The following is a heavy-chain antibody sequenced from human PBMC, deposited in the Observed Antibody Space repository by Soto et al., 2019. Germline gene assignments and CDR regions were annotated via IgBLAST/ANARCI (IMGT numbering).Heavy chain of an antibody. J-gene: IGHJ4*02. CDR3: ARGGDRWDYYSSGSIDY. CDR2: ISAYNGNT. CDR1: GYTFTSYG. Sequence: GASVKVSCKASGYTFTSYGISWVRQAPGQGLEWMGWISAYNGNTNYAQKLQGRVTMTTDTSTSTAYMELSSLRSEDAAVYYCARGGDRWDYYSSGSIDYWGQGTLVTVSS. V-gene: IGHV1-18*01. D-gene: IGHD3-10*01.